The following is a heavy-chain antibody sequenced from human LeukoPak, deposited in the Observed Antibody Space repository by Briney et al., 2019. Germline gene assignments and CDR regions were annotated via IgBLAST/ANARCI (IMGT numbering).Heavy chain of an antibody. CDR2: IDWDEDK. J-gene: IGHJ4*02. V-gene: IGHV2-70*04. CDR1: GFSLSTSGMR. CDR3: ARMASQGYFDY. Sequence: SGPTLVNPTQTLTLTCFFSGFSLSTSGMRASWIRQPPGKALEWLARIDWDEDKFYSTSLKTRLTISKDTSKNQVVLTMTNMDPVDTATYYCARMASQGYFDYWGQGTLVTVSS.